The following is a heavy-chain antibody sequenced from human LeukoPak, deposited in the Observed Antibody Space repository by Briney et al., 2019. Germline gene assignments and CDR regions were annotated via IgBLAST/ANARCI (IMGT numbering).Heavy chain of an antibody. CDR3: AKDVSFRRGHNFDASDL. CDR1: GFKFADAP. D-gene: IGHD5-24*01. CDR2: ITWGATDS. V-gene: IGHV3-43*01. J-gene: IGHJ3*01. Sequence: GGSLRLSCTASGFKFADAPMHWVRQPLGKGLEWIALITWGATDSYYADSVKGRFAISRDDSRDTLYLQMNSLRGEDTALYYCAKDVSFRRGHNFDASDLWGLGTMVIVSS.